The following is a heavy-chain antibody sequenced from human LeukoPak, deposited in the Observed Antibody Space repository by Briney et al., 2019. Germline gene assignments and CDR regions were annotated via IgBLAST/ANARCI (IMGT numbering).Heavy chain of an antibody. J-gene: IGHJ4*02. CDR1: GDSVSSNSAA. D-gene: IGHD6-13*01. CDR2: TYYRSKWYN. V-gene: IGHV6-1*01. Sequence: SQTLSLTCAISGDSVSSNSAAWNWIRQSPSRGLEWLGRTYYRSKWYNDYAVSVKGRIAIDPDTSKNQFSLQLNSVTPEDTAVYYCARAKGRSPLFDYWGQGTLVTVSS. CDR3: ARAKGRSPLFDY.